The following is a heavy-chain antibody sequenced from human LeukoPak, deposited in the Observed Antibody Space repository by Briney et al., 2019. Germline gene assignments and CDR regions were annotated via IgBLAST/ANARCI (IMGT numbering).Heavy chain of an antibody. J-gene: IGHJ4*02. CDR2: IYTSGST. D-gene: IGHD6-13*01. V-gene: IGHV4-61*02. CDR1: GGSISSISNY. CDR3: AREDSSSWYFDY. Sequence: SETLSLTCTVSGGSISSISNYWGWLRQPAGKGLEWIGRIYTSGSTNYNPSLKSRVTMSVDTSKNQFSLKLSSVTAADTAVYYCAREDSSSWYFDYWGQGTLVTVSS.